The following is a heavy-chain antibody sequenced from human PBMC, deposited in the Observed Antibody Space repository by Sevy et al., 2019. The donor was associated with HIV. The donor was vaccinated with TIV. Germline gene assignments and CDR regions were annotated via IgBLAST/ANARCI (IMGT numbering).Heavy chain of an antibody. Sequence: GGSLRLSCKPSGFTFISYAMNWVRQAPGKGLEWVSYISSSGNTISYSDSVKGRFTISRDNAKNSLYLQMNSLRVEDTAIYYCTRDLPPSATTVAHFDYWGQGTLVTVSS. D-gene: IGHD4-17*01. CDR2: ISSSGNTI. J-gene: IGHJ4*02. CDR1: GFTFISYA. CDR3: TRDLPPSATTVAHFDY. V-gene: IGHV3-48*03.